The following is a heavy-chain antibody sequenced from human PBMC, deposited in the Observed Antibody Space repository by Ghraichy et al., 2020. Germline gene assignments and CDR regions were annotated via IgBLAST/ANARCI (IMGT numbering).Heavy chain of an antibody. CDR3: ARHNVIAASNPFDP. CDR2: IYYSGSI. J-gene: IGHJ5*02. CDR1: GGSISGSSFY. D-gene: IGHD6-25*01. Sequence: SETLSLTCTVSGGSISGSSFYWGWIRQPPGKGLEWIGSIYYSGSISYNPSLKSRVTISVDTSKNQFSLKLSSVTAPDTAVYYCARHNVIAASNPFDPWGQGTLVTVSS. V-gene: IGHV4-39*01.